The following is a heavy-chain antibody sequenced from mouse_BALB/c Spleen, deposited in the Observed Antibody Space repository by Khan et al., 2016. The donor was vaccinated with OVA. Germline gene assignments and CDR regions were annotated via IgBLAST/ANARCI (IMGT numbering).Heavy chain of an antibody. CDR1: GYSFTGYF. V-gene: IGHV1-20*02. J-gene: IGHJ2*01. CDR2: INPHIGET. D-gene: IGHD1-1*01. CDR3: TRIYRSDFDY. Sequence: EVQLQQSGPELVRPGASVKISCKASGYSFTGYFMNWVMQSQGKSLEWIGRINPHIGETLYNQRFKDKATLTVDESSSTAHMELRSLASEDSAVYYCTRIYRSDFDYWGQGTTLTVSS.